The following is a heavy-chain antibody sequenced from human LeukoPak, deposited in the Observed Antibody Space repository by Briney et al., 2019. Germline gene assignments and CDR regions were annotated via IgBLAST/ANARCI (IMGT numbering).Heavy chain of an antibody. CDR2: INPNSGGT. V-gene: IGHV1-2*02. CDR3: ARDRITMVQGVPNWFDP. J-gene: IGHJ5*02. CDR1: GYTFTGYY. D-gene: IGHD3-10*01. Sequence: GASVKVCCKASGYTFTGYYMRWVRQAPGQGLEWMGWINPNSGGTNYAQKFQGRVTMTRDTSISTAYMELSRLRSDDTAVYYCARDRITMVQGVPNWFDPWGQGTLVTVSS.